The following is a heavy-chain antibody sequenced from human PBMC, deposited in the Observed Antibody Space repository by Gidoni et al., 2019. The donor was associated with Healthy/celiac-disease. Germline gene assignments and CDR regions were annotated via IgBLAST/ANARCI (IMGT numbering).Heavy chain of an antibody. CDR2: ISYDGSNK. J-gene: IGHJ6*02. V-gene: IGHV3-30-3*01. Sequence: QVQLVESGGGVVQPGRSLRLSCAASGFTFSSYAMHWVRQAPGKGLEWVAVISYDGSNKYYADSVKGRFTISRDNSKNTLYLQMNSLRAEDTAVYYCAGCPTRYYYYGMDVWGQGTTVTVSS. CDR3: AGCPTRYYYYGMDV. CDR1: GFTFSSYA.